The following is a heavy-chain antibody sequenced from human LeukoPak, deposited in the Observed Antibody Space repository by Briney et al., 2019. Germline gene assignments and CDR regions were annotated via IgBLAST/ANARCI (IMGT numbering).Heavy chain of an antibody. J-gene: IGHJ5*02. Sequence: KPSETLSLTCAVSGGSISSGGYSWSCLRQPPGKGLEWKGNIYHSGSTYYNSSLKRRVTISEDRTKYQYPLKLSSVPAADTAVYYCARRKAPVRHYGSGSLHWPYPWGQGTLVTVSS. V-gene: IGHV4-30-2*01. CDR2: IYHSGST. CDR3: ARRKAPVRHYGSGSLHWPYP. D-gene: IGHD3-10*01. CDR1: GGSISSGGYS.